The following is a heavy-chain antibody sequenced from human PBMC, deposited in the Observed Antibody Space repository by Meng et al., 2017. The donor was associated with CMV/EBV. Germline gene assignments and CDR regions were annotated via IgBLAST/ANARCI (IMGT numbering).Heavy chain of an antibody. V-gene: IGHV4-34*01. CDR3: ARSPPGYCSSTSCYRLDY. J-gene: IGHJ4*02. CDR2: INHSGST. D-gene: IGHD2-2*02. CDR1: GSFSDYY. Sequence: GSFSDYYWRWIRQPPGKGLEWIGEINHSGSTNYNPSLKSRVTISVDTSKNQFSLKLSSVTAADTAVYYCARSPPGYCSSTSCYRLDYWGQGTLVTVSS.